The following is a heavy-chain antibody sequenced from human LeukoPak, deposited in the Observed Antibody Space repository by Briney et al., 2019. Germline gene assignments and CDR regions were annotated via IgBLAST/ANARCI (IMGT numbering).Heavy chain of an antibody. CDR2: IYTSGST. Sequence: SETLSLTCTVSGGSISSYYWSWIRQPAGKGLEWIGRIYTSGSTNYNPSLKSRVTMSGDTSKNQFSLKLSSVTAADTAVYYCARGSFAWLPEGGMDVWGQGTTVTVSS. D-gene: IGHD3-9*01. CDR1: GGSISSYY. CDR3: ARGSFAWLPEGGMDV. J-gene: IGHJ6*02. V-gene: IGHV4-4*07.